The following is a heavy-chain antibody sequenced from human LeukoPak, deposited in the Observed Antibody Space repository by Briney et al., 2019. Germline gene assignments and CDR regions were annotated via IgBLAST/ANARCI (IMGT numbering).Heavy chain of an antibody. V-gene: IGHV3-53*01. Sequence: PGGSLRLSCAASGFTFSSYSMNWVRQAPGKGLEWVSVIYSGGSTYYADSVKGRFTISRDNSKNTLYLQMNSLRAEDTAVYYCARAIAVAGTSWFDPWGQGTLVTVSS. CDR2: IYSGGST. CDR1: GFTFSSYS. CDR3: ARAIAVAGTSWFDP. J-gene: IGHJ5*02. D-gene: IGHD6-19*01.